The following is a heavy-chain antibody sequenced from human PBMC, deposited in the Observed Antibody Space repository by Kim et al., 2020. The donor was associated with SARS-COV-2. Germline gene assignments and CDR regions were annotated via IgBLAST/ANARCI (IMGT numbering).Heavy chain of an antibody. J-gene: IGHJ6*03. CDR1: GFTFDDYA. D-gene: IGHD2-15*01. CDR2: ISGDGGST. CDR3: AKDIGCSGGSCYFPYYYYYMDV. V-gene: IGHV3-43*02. Sequence: GGSLRLSCAASGFTFDDYAMHWVRQAPGKGLEWVSLISGDGGSTYYADSVKGRFTISRDNSKNSLYLQMNSLRTEDTALYYCAKDIGCSGGSCYFPYYYYYMDVWGKGTTVTVSS.